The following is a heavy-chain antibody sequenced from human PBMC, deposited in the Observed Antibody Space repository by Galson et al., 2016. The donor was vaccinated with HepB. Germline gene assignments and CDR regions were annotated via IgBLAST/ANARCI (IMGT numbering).Heavy chain of an antibody. J-gene: IGHJ6*02. D-gene: IGHD2-2*01. Sequence: TLSLTCTVSGGSITSGGSYWNWIRQHPGKGLEWIGSISYRGSTYYNPSLNSRAAISVDTSKNQFTLNLPSVTAADTAVFYRARDRRSIYGMDVWGQGT. CDR1: GGSITSGGSY. V-gene: IGHV4-31*03. CDR3: ARDRRSIYGMDV. CDR2: ISYRGST.